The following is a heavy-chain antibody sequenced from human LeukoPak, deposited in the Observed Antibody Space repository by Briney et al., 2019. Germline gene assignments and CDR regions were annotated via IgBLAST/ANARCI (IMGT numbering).Heavy chain of an antibody. J-gene: IGHJ3*02. CDR2: ISSSSSYI. CDR1: GFTFSSYS. Sequence: PGGSLRLSCAASGFTFSSYSMNWVRQAPEKGLEWVSSISSSSSYIYYADSVKGRFTISRDNAKNSLYLQMNSLRAEDTAVYYCARIHSNYPFDIWGQGTMVTVSS. CDR3: ARIHSNYPFDI. D-gene: IGHD4-11*01. V-gene: IGHV3-21*01.